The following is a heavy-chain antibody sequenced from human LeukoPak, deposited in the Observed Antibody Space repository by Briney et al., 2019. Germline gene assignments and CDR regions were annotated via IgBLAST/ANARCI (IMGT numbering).Heavy chain of an antibody. CDR3: ARARTLYSSSAMGY. CDR1: GFTFSSYG. D-gene: IGHD6-6*01. V-gene: IGHV3-30*03. J-gene: IGHJ4*02. CDR2: ISYDGSNK. Sequence: GGSLRLSCAASGFTFSSYGMHWVRQAPGKGLEWVAVISYDGSNKYYADSVKGRFTISRDNSKNTLYLQMNSLRAEDTAVYYCARARTLYSSSAMGYWGQGTLVTVSS.